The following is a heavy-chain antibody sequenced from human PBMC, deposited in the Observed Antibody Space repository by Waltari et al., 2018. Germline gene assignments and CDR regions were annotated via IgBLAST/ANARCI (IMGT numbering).Heavy chain of an antibody. J-gene: IGHJ6*03. CDR1: GYSISSGYY. CDR3: VTSTGTVTSGFYYYYMDV. Sequence: HVQLQESGPGLVKPSETLSLTCTVSGYSISSGYYWGWIRQPPGKGLEWIVSIYHSGSTNYNPSLKSRVTLSVDTSKNLFSLKLNSVTAADTAVYYCVTSTGTVTSGFYYYYMDVWAKGTTVTVSS. D-gene: IGHD4-17*01. CDR2: IYHSGST. V-gene: IGHV4-38-2*02.